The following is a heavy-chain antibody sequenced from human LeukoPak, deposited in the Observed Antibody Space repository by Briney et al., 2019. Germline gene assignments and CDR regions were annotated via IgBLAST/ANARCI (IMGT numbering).Heavy chain of an antibody. V-gene: IGHV4-59*08. CDR3: ARQPGTVTKSFHYYYGMDV. Sequence: SETLSLTCTVSGGSISSYYWSWIRQPPGKGLEWIGYIYYSGCTNYNPSLKSRVTISVDTSKNQFSLKLSSVTAADTAVYYCARQPGTVTKSFHYYYGMDVWGQGTTVTVSS. J-gene: IGHJ6*02. D-gene: IGHD4-17*01. CDR1: GGSISSYY. CDR2: IYYSGCT.